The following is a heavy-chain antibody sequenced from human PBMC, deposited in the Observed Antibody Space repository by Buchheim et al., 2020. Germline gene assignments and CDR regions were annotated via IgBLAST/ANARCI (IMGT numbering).Heavy chain of an antibody. D-gene: IGHD3-22*01. CDR2: ISGRGNTK. V-gene: IGHV3-48*03. CDR3: VSVMSDVITSSPWRAVGDMDV. Sequence: EVQLVESGGGSVQPGGSRRLSCGVSGFTFSTYDMNWVRQAPGRGLEWLAYISGRGNTKYYADSVKGRFTISRENARNSLDLQMNSLRVEDTAVYYCVSVMSDVITSSPWRAVGDMDVWGKVTT. CDR1: GFTFSTYD. J-gene: IGHJ6*03.